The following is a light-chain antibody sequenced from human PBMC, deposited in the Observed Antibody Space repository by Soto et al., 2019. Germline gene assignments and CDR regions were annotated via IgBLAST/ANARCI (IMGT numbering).Light chain of an antibody. V-gene: IGKV3D-15*01. J-gene: IGKJ1*01. CDR3: QQYAGSPRT. Sequence: EIVMTQSPGTLSVSTGERATLSCRASQWVSINLAWYQQKPGQAPRLLIYDASIRATGIPARLSGSGSGTEFTLTISSLQSKDFAVYFCQQYAGSPRTFGQGTKVELK. CDR1: QWVSIN. CDR2: DAS.